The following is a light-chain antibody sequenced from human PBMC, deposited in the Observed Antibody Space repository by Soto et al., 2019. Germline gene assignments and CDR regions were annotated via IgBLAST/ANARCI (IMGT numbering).Light chain of an antibody. V-gene: IGKV1-5*03. CDR3: QQYNSYST. Sequence: EIQMTQSPSTLSVSVGDRVTITCRASQSISSWLAWYQQKPGKAPKLLIYKASSLESGVPSRFSGSGSGTEFTLTISILQPDDFASYYCQQYNSYSTFGPGTKVDIK. CDR2: KAS. CDR1: QSISSW. J-gene: IGKJ3*01.